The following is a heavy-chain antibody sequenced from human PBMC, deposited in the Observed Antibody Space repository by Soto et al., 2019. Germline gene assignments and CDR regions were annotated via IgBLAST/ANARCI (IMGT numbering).Heavy chain of an antibody. J-gene: IGHJ3*01. CDR1: GFTFSSSE. V-gene: IGHV3-48*03. D-gene: IGHD3-22*01. CDR2: IHPSGQPI. CDR3: ARRDSR. Sequence: EVQLVESGGGLIQPGGSLRLSCAASGFTFSSSEMYWVRQAPGKVLEWVSYIHPSGQPIFYADAVKGRFTISRDNAKNSLYLQMSSMRAEDAAVYYCARRDSRWGQGTMVTVSS.